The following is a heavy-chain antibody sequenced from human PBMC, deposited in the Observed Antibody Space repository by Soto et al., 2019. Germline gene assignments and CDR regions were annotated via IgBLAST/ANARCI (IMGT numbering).Heavy chain of an antibody. CDR2: ISYDGSNK. V-gene: IGHV3-30-3*01. D-gene: IGHD3-22*01. CDR1: GFTFSSYA. Sequence: GGSLRLSCAASGFTFSSYAMSWVRQAPGKGLEWVAVISYDGSNKYYADSVKGRFTISRDNSKNTLYLQMNSLRAEDTAVYYCARDRSYYDSSGSPTFDYWGQGTLGTVSS. CDR3: ARDRSYYDSSGSPTFDY. J-gene: IGHJ4*02.